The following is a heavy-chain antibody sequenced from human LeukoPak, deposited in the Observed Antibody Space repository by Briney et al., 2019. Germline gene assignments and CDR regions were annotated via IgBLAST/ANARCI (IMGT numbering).Heavy chain of an antibody. D-gene: IGHD2-15*01. CDR3: ARDMGGYYYYYGMDV. V-gene: IGHV3-30*04. CDR2: ISYDGSNK. J-gene: IGHJ6*02. CDR1: GFTFSSYV. Sequence: PGRSLRLSCAASGFTFSSYVMHWVRQAPGKGLEWVAVISYDGSNKYYADSVKGRFTISRDNSKNTLYLQMNSLRGEDTAVYHCARDMGGYYYYYGMDVSGQGTTVTVSS.